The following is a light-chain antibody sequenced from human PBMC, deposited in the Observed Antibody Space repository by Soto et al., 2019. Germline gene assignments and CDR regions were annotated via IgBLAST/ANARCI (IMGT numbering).Light chain of an antibody. CDR2: GAS. J-gene: IGKJ1*01. CDR3: QQYDSTPWT. V-gene: IGKV3-20*01. CDR1: QSVNRNF. Sequence: EIVLRQSPGTLSLSPGERATLSCRASQSVNRNFLAWFQHKPGQAPRLLIYGASSRATGIPDRFSGSGSGTDFTLTISRLEPEDFAVYFCQQYDSTPWTFGQGTKVEIK.